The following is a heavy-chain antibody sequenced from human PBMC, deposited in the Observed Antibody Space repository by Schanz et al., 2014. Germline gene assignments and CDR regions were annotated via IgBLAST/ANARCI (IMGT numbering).Heavy chain of an antibody. V-gene: IGHV3-48*01. CDR1: GFTFSSYS. Sequence: EVQLVESGGGLIQPGGSLRLSCTASGFTFSSYSMNWVRQAPGKGLEWVSYVSRSTPDIYYAGSVKGRFTMSRDNAKNSVFLQMNSLRAEGTAVYYCVRGSCVAFDYWGQGTLVTVSS. J-gene: IGHJ4*02. D-gene: IGHD2-15*01. CDR2: VSRSTPDI. CDR3: VRGSCVAFDY.